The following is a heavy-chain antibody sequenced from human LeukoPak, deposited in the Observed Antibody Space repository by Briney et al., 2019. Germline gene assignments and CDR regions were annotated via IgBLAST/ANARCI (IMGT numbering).Heavy chain of an antibody. CDR3: ATTGLLGDIP. V-gene: IGHV3-11*01. J-gene: IGHJ5*02. CDR1: GFAFSDYY. D-gene: IGHD2-21*01. Sequence: PGGSLRLSCAASGFAFSDYYMSWIRQAPGKGLEWLSYISKNGKTIYYADSVKGRFTISRDNAKKSVYLQMNSLRAEDTAVYYCATTGLLGDIPWGQGTLVTVSS. CDR2: ISKNGKTI.